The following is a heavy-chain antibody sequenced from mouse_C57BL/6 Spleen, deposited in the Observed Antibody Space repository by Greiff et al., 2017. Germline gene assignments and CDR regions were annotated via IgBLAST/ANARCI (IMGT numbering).Heavy chain of an antibody. J-gene: IGHJ3*01. CDR3: ARDDYDEGLAY. D-gene: IGHD2-4*01. V-gene: IGHV14-2*01. Sequence: VQLQQSGAELVKPGASVKFSCTASGFTIKGYYMPWVKQRTEQGLEWIGRIDPGDGDTKYAPKFQGKATITAETSSNTAYLQLSSLTSEDTAVYYCARDDYDEGLAYWGQGTLVTVSA. CDR2: IDPGDGDT. CDR1: GFTIKGYY.